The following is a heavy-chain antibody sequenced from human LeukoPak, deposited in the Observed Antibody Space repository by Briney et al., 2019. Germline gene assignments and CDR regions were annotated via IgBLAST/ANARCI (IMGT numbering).Heavy chain of an antibody. CDR3: ANRPLDY. Sequence: GGSLRLSCAPSGFIFSTYAMSWLRQAPGKGLEWVSAISATGGSTYYADSVKGRFTISRDNSKNTLYLQINTLRAEDTAVYYCANRPLDYWGQGTLVTVSS. V-gene: IGHV3-23*01. CDR1: GFIFSTYA. J-gene: IGHJ4*02. CDR2: ISATGGST.